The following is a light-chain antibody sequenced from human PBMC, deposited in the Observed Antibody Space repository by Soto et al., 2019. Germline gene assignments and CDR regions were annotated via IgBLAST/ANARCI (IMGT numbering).Light chain of an antibody. J-gene: IGKJ2*01. CDR1: QSVLYSSNNKNY. Sequence: DIVMTQSPDSLAVSLGERATINCKSSQSVLYSSNNKNYLAWYQQRPGQPHKLRIYWASTRESGVPDRFSGSGSGTDFTLTITSLQAEDVAVYYCQRYESTPPTFGQGTKLEIK. CDR2: WAS. CDR3: QRYESTPPT. V-gene: IGKV4-1*01.